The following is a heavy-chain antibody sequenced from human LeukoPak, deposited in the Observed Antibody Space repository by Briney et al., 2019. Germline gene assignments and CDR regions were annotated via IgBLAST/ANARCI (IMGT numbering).Heavy chain of an antibody. Sequence: PGGSLRLSCVASGFTFSKYTMSWVRQAPGKGLEWVSGIYGGGSGSTFYAESVKGRFTISRDNSKNILYLQMNSLRDEDTAIYYCAKDFTPDGIWDIDYWGRGTLITVSS. J-gene: IGHJ4*02. CDR3: AKDFTPDGIWDIDY. CDR1: GFTFSKYT. D-gene: IGHD1-14*01. V-gene: IGHV3-23*01. CDR2: IYGGGSGST.